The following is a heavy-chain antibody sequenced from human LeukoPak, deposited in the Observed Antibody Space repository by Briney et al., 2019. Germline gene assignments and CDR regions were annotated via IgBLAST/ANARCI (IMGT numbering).Heavy chain of an antibody. CDR3: AREEGLDY. Sequence: PGGSLRLSCAASGFTFSSYEMNWVRQAPGKGLEWVSYISNSDSSEYYADSVKGRFTISRDNAKNSLYLQMNSLRAEDTAVYYCAREEGLDYWGQGTLVTVSS. CDR2: ISNSDSSE. J-gene: IGHJ4*02. V-gene: IGHV3-48*03. D-gene: IGHD5-12*01. CDR1: GFTFSSYE.